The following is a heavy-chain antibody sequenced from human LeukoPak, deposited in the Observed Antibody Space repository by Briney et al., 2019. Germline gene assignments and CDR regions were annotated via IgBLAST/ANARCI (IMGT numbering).Heavy chain of an antibody. V-gene: IGHV3-9*01. CDR3: AKDSPGTR. Sequence: GGSLRLSCAASGFTFDDYAMHWVRQAPGKGLEWVSGISWNSGSIGYADSVKGRFTISRDNAKNSLYLQMNSLRAEDTALYYCAKDSPGTRWGQGTLVTVSS. CDR1: GFTFDDYA. CDR2: ISWNSGSI. J-gene: IGHJ4*02.